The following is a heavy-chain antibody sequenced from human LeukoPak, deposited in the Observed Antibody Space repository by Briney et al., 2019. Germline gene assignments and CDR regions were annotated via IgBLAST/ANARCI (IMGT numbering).Heavy chain of an antibody. CDR3: ARDSTSYYYGSGSYSDY. CDR2: MNPNSGGT. Sequence: ASVKVSCKASGYTFTSYDINWVRQATGQGLEWMGWMNPNSGGTNYAQKFQGRVTMTRDTSISTAYMELSRLRSDDTAVYYCARDSTSYYYGSGSYSDYWGQGTLVTVSS. V-gene: IGHV1-2*02. D-gene: IGHD3-10*01. J-gene: IGHJ4*02. CDR1: GYTFTSYD.